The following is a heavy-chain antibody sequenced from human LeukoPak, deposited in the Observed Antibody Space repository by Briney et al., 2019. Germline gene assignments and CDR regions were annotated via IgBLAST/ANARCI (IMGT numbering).Heavy chain of an antibody. D-gene: IGHD1-26*01. CDR3: AASGGSYSFDY. CDR1: GGSISSYY. V-gene: IGHV4-59*01. J-gene: IGHJ4*02. Sequence: SETLSLTCTVSGGSISSYYWSLIRQPPGQGLEWIGYIYYSGSTNYNPSLKSRVTLSVDTSKNQFSLKLSSVTAADTAVYYCAASGGSYSFDYWGQGTLVTVSS. CDR2: IYYSGST.